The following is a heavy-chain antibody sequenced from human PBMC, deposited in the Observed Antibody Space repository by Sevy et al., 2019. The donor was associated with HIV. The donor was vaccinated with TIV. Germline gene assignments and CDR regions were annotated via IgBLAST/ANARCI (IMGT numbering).Heavy chain of an antibody. CDR2: ISGSGGST. D-gene: IGHD3-3*01. CDR1: GFTFSSYA. J-gene: IGHJ6*02. Sequence: GGSLRLSCAASGFTFSSYAMSWVRQAPGKGLEWVSAISGSGGSTYYADSVKGRFTISRDNSKNTLYLQMNSLRAEDKAVYYCAKEVTIFGVVTLDYYYYGMDVWGQGTTVTVSS. V-gene: IGHV3-23*01. CDR3: AKEVTIFGVVTLDYYYYGMDV.